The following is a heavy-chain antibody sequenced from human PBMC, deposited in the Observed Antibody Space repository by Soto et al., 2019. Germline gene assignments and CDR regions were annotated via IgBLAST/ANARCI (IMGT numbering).Heavy chain of an antibody. Sequence: QVQLQESGPGLVKPSQTLSLTCTVSGGSISSGGYYWTWIRQHPGKGLEWIGYIYYSGSTYYNPPLKSRVTLSVDTAKTPSSLMLSSVTAADTAVYYCARSVFPWGQGTLVTVSS. CDR1: GGSISSGGYY. CDR3: ARSVFP. V-gene: IGHV4-31*03. J-gene: IGHJ5*02. CDR2: IYYSGST.